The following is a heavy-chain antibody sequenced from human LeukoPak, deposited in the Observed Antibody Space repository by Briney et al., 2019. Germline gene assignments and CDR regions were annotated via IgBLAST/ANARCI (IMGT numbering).Heavy chain of an antibody. J-gene: IGHJ4*02. D-gene: IGHD4-17*01. CDR1: GFTFSSYS. CDR2: ISSSSSYI. CDR3: ARDPARLPTTVTSDY. V-gene: IGHV3-21*01. Sequence: PGGSLRLSCSASGFTFSSYSMNWVRQAPGKGLEWVSSISSSSSYIYYADSVKGRFTISRHNAKNSVYLQMTSLRAEDTAVYYCARDPARLPTTVTSDYWGQGTLVTVSS.